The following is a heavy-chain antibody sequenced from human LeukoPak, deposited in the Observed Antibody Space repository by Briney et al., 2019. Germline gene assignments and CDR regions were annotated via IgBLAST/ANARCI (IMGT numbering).Heavy chain of an antibody. CDR1: GYSLSNYG. J-gene: IGHJ3*01. V-gene: IGHV1-18*01. D-gene: IGHD6-19*01. Sequence: ASVKVSCKASGYSLSNYGISWVRQAPGQGLEWMGWISAYNDLTKYAEKLQGRVTMTTDTSTSTAYLELRSLRSDDTAMYYCARGTLLYSSGWYLIGPFDFWGQGTMVTVSS. CDR2: ISAYNDLT. CDR3: ARGTLLYSSGWYLIGPFDF.